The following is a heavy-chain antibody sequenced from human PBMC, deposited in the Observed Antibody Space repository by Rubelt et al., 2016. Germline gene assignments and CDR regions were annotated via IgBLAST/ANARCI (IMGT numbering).Heavy chain of an antibody. CDR1: GYTLTRYS. CDR3: AWDPPNGRDDFWSGSVFDI. V-gene: IGHV1-46*01. D-gene: IGHD3-3*01. CDR2: NNPGSDNI. J-gene: IGHJ3*02. Sequence: QVQLVQSGAEVKKPGASVKVSCKASGYTLTRYSIHWVRQTPGQGLEWMAMNNPGSDNIVYAGKFQGRVTLPRDTSTSPGYMELSRLRSDDTAVYYCAWDPPNGRDDFWSGSVFDIWGQGTMVTVSS.